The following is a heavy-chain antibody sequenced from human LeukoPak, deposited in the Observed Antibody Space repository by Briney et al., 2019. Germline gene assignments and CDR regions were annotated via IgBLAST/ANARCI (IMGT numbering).Heavy chain of an antibody. CDR2: ISSSSSYI. D-gene: IGHD3-3*01. V-gene: IGHV3-21*01. Sequence: GGSLRLSCAASGFTFSSYSMNWVRQAPGKGLEWVSSISSSSSYIYYADSVKGRFTISRDNAKNSLYLQMNSLRAEDTAVYYCARGELSTLRFTSRGYWGQGTLVTVSS. J-gene: IGHJ4*02. CDR1: GFTFSSYS. CDR3: ARGELSTLRFTSRGY.